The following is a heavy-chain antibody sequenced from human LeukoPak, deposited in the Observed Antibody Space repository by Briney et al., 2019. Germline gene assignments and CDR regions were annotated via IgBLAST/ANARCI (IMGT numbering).Heavy chain of an antibody. J-gene: IGHJ4*02. CDR3: AKALSGWYSGYFDY. Sequence: PGGSLRLSCAASGFTFSSYSMNWVRQAPGKGLEWVSYISSSSSTTYYADSVKGRFTISRDNSKNTLYLQMNSLRAEDTAVYYCAKALSGWYSGYFDYWGQGTLVTVSS. CDR1: GFTFSSYS. CDR2: ISSSSSTT. D-gene: IGHD6-19*01. V-gene: IGHV3-48*01.